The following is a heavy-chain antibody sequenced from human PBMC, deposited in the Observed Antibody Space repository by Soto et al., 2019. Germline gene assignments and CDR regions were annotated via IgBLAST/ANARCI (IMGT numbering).Heavy chain of an antibody. CDR3: ARTSITMVRGRADYYYYGMDV. CDR2: IFSNDEK. Sequence: QVTLKESGPVLVKPTETLTLTCTVSGFSLSNARMGVSWIRQPPGKALEWLAHIFSNDEKSYSTSLKSRLTISKDTSKSQVVLTMTNMDPVDTATYYCARTSITMVRGRADYYYYGMDVWGQGTTVTVPS. D-gene: IGHD3-10*01. V-gene: IGHV2-26*01. CDR1: GFSLSNARMG. J-gene: IGHJ6*02.